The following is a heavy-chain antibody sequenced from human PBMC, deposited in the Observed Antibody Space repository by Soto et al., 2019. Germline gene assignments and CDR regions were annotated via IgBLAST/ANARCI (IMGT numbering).Heavy chain of an antibody. Sequence: TPSPPCTFSRGSISSFYWGWVPQPPGKGLEWIGSIYYSGSTYYNPSLKSRVTISVDTSKNQFSLKLSSVTAADTAVYYCASPKIAFYNWFDPWGQGTLVTVSS. CDR1: RGSISSFY. CDR2: IYYSGST. D-gene: IGHD3-3*02. V-gene: IGHV4-39*01. CDR3: ASPKIAFYNWFDP. J-gene: IGHJ5*02.